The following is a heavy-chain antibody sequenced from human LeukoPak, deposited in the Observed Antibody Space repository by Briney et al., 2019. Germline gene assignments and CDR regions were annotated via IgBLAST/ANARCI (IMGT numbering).Heavy chain of an antibody. Sequence: SETLSLTCTVSGDSISTYYWNWLRQSPERGLEWIGYIHSSGITYYSPALKSRVAISIDTSKNQFSLELNSVTAADTAMYFCARDTIRTDEPSFDVWGQGTMVTVSS. V-gene: IGHV4-59*01. CDR2: IHSSGIT. J-gene: IGHJ3*01. CDR1: GDSISTYY. D-gene: IGHD3-3*01. CDR3: ARDTIRTDEPSFDV.